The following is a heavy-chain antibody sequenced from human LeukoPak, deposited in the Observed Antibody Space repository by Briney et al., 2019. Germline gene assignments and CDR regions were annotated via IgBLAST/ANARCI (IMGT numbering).Heavy chain of an antibody. CDR1: GGSVTSGSYY. J-gene: IGHJ3*02. CDR3: ARNTYYYDSSGYYDNAFDM. D-gene: IGHD3-22*01. Sequence: PSQTLSLTCTVSGGSVTSGSYYWSWIRQPAGKGLEWIGRIYTSGSTNYNPSLKSRVTISVDTSKNQFSLKLSSVTAADTAVYYCARNTYYYDSSGYYDNAFDMWGLGTKVTVSS. V-gene: IGHV4-61*02. CDR2: IYTSGST.